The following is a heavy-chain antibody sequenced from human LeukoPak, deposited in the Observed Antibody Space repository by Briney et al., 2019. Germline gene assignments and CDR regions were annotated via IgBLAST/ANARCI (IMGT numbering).Heavy chain of an antibody. CDR1: GGSISSSNW. Sequence: SETLSLTCAVSGGSISSSNWWSWVRQPPGKGLEWIGEIYHSGSTNYNPSLKSRVTISVDKSKNQFSLKLSSVTAADTAVYYRARAPYGSSGYYAFDYWGQGTLVTVSS. D-gene: IGHD3-22*01. J-gene: IGHJ4*02. CDR3: ARAPYGSSGYYAFDY. V-gene: IGHV4-4*02. CDR2: IYHSGST.